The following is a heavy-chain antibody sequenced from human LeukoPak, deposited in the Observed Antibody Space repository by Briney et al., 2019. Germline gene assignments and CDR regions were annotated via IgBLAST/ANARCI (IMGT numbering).Heavy chain of an antibody. CDR3: ARIGPSMVHFDY. V-gene: IGHV4-34*01. CDR2: INHSGST. Sequence: SETLSLTCAVYGGSFSGYYWSCIRQPPGKGLEWIGEINHSGSTNYNPSLKSRVTISIDTSKNQFSLKLSSVTAADTAVYYCARIGPSMVHFDYWGQGTLVTVSS. CDR1: GGSFSGYY. D-gene: IGHD3-10*01. J-gene: IGHJ4*02.